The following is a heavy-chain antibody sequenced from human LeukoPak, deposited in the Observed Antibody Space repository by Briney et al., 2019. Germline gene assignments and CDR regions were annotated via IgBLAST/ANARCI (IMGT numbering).Heavy chain of an antibody. D-gene: IGHD4-17*01. CDR1: GIAFRNYA. CDR3: GIDPNGDYIGAFDF. V-gene: IGHV3-23*01. CDR2: ITGSGTTT. Sequence: GGSLRLSCVASGIAFRNYAMTWVRQAPGKGLGWVSSITGSGTTTRYADSVKGRFTISRDNSVDTLYLQVNSLGAEDTAVYYCGIDPNGDYIGAFDFWGQGTKVTASS. J-gene: IGHJ3*01.